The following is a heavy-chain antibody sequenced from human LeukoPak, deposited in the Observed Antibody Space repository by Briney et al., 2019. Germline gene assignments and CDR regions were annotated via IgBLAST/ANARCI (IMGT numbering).Heavy chain of an antibody. D-gene: IGHD1-20*01. CDR1: GGSISSYY. CDR2: IYYSGST. J-gene: IGHJ3*02. Sequence: SETLSLTCTVSGGSISSYYWSWIRQPPGKGLEWIGYIYYSGSTNYNPSLKSRVTISVDTSKSQFSLKLSSVTAADTALYYCARGVTGTTIGSFDIWGQGTMVTVSS. V-gene: IGHV4-59*01. CDR3: ARGVTGTTIGSFDI.